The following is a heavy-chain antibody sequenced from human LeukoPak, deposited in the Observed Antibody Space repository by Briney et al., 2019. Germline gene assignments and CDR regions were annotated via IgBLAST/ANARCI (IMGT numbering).Heavy chain of an antibody. CDR2: IIPILGIA. V-gene: IGHV1-69*04. J-gene: IGHJ5*02. Sequence: SVKVSCKASGGTFSSYAISWVRQAPGQGLEWMGRIIPILGIANYAQKFQGRVTITADKSTSTAYMELSSLRSEDTAVYYCASELTAVAGGGWFDPWGQGTLVTVSS. CDR3: ASELTAVAGGGWFDP. D-gene: IGHD6-19*01. CDR1: GGTFSSYA.